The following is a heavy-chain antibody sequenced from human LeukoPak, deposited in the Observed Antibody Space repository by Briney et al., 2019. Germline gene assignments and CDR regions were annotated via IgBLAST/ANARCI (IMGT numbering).Heavy chain of an antibody. CDR3: ARDQAFVYCSGGTCYDDY. D-gene: IGHD2-15*01. CDR2: ISPNSGDT. Sequence: ASVKVSCKASGYTFTGYYMHWVRQAPGQGLECMGWISPNSGDTHYAQKFQGRVTMTRDTSINTAYMELSRLRSDDTAVYYCARDQAFVYCSGGTCYDDYWGQGSLVTVSS. V-gene: IGHV1-2*02. J-gene: IGHJ4*02. CDR1: GYTFTGYY.